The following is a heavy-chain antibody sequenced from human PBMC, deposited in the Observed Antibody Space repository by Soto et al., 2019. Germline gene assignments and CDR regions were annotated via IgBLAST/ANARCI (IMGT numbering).Heavy chain of an antibody. V-gene: IGHV2-5*02. Sequence: QITLKESGPTLVIPTQTLTLTCTFSGFSLSTTGVGVGWIRQPPGKALEWLAVIYWDDDKRYSPSVESRLTITKDTSRNQVVLTMTNVDPVDTATYYCAHRGILCSDGSCSSQPFDYWGQGTLVTVSS. CDR1: GFSLSTTGVG. CDR3: AHRGILCSDGSCSSQPFDY. D-gene: IGHD2-15*01. CDR2: IYWDDDK. J-gene: IGHJ4*02.